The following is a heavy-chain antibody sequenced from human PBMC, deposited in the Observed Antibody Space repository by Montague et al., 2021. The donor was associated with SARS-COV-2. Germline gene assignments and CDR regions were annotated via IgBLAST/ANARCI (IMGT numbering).Heavy chain of an antibody. CDR2: IYYSGST. CDR1: GGSISSYY. CDR3: AREGSGRGYYYYCMDV. D-gene: IGHD3-10*01. Sequence: SETLSLTCTVSGGSISSYYWSWIRQPPGKGLEWIGYIYYSGSTNYNPSLKSRVTISVDTSKNQFSLRLSSVTAADTAVYYCAREGSGRGYYYYCMDVWGQGTTVTVSS. J-gene: IGHJ6*02. V-gene: IGHV4-59*01.